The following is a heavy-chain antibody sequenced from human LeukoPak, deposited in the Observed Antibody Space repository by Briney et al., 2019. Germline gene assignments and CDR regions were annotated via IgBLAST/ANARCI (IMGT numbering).Heavy chain of an antibody. V-gene: IGHV3-74*01. CDR1: GFNFNNYW. D-gene: IGHD3-16*01. CDR2: MNNDGRVI. CDR3: AREFEATGFWALDY. J-gene: IGHJ4*02. Sequence: GGSLRLSCTVSGFNFNNYWMHWVRQAPGKGLVWVSRMNNDGRVISYADSVNGRFTISRDNAKNTLYLQMNSLRAVDTAVYYCAREFEATGFWALDYWGQGTLVTASS.